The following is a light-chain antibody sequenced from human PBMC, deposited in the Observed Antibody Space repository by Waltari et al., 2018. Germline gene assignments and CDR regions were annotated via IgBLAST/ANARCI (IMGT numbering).Light chain of an antibody. V-gene: IGKV1-8*01. J-gene: IGKJ1*01. Sequence: AIRMTQSPSSFSASTWDRVTITCRASQGISSYLAWYQQKPGKAPKLLISAASTLQSGVPSRFSGSGSGTDFTLTISCLQSEDFVTYYCQQYYSYPWTFGQGTKVEIK. CDR2: AAS. CDR3: QQYYSYPWT. CDR1: QGISSY.